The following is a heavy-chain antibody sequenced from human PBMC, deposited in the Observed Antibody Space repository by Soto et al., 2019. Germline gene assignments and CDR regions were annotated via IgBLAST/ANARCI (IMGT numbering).Heavy chain of an antibody. CDR2: IYYIGTT. D-gene: IGHD3-16*01. Sequence: QVQLQESGPGLVKPSETLSLTCSVSDGSVNTGNYYWSWIRQPPGKGLEWIGHIYYIGTTNYNPSLTRRVPISVDTYKNQFSLKVTSVTAADTAVYFCAREEKQLSRYGGDFDYWGQGILVTVSS. V-gene: IGHV4-61*01. CDR3: AREEKQLSRYGGDFDY. CDR1: DGSVNTGNYY. J-gene: IGHJ4*02.